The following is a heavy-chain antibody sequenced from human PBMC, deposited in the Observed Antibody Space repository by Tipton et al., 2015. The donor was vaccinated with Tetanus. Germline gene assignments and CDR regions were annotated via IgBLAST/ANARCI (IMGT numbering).Heavy chain of an antibody. CDR2: IYYSGST. Sequence: TLSLTCTVSGGSVSSGSYYWSWIRQPPGKGLEWIGYIYYSGSTNYSPSLKSRVTISVDTSKNQFSLKLSSVTATDTAVYYCAREGIAGRRYWFSPWGQGTLVTVSS. CDR1: GGSVSSGSYY. D-gene: IGHD6-13*01. CDR3: AREGIAGRRYWFSP. J-gene: IGHJ5*02. V-gene: IGHV4-61*01.